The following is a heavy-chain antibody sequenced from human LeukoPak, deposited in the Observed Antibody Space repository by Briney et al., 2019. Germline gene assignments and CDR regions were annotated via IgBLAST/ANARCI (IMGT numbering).Heavy chain of an antibody. J-gene: IGHJ4*02. CDR3: ARALLWFGELSGFDY. CDR1: GFTFSSYW. CDR2: IKQDGSEK. Sequence: GGSLRLSCAASGFTFSSYWVSWVRQGPGKGLEWVANIKQDGSEKYYVDSVKGRFTISRDNAKNSLHLQMNSLRAEDKAVYYCARALLWFGELSGFDYWGQGTLVTVSS. D-gene: IGHD3-10*01. V-gene: IGHV3-7*04.